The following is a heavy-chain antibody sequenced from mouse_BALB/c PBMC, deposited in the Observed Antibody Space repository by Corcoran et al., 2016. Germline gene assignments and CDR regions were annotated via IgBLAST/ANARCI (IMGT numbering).Heavy chain of an antibody. D-gene: IGHD1-1*01. CDR3: ASYYGSRYAMDY. CDR1: GYTFTSYW. V-gene: IGHV1-7*01. CDR2: INPSTGYT. J-gene: IGHJ4*01. Sequence: QVQLQQSGAELAKPGASVKMSCKASGYTFTSYWMHWVKQRPGQGLEWIGYINPSTGYTEYNQKFKDKATLTADKSSSTAYMQLSSLTSEDSAVYYCASYYGSRYAMDYWGQGTSVTVSS.